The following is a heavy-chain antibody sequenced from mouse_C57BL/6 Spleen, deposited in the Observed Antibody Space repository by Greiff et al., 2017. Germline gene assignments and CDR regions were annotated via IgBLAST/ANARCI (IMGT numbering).Heavy chain of an antibody. V-gene: IGHV1-62-2*01. J-gene: IGHJ3*01. CDR3: ARREDRGSGPFAY. D-gene: IGHD1-1*01. Sequence: VQLQQSGAELVKPGASVKLSCKASGYTFTAYTIHWVKQRSGQGLEWIWWFYPGSGSIKYNEKFKDKATLTADKSSSTVYMELSSVTSEDSAVYFCARREDRGSGPFAYWGQGTLVTVSA. CDR1: GYTFTAYT. CDR2: FYPGSGSI.